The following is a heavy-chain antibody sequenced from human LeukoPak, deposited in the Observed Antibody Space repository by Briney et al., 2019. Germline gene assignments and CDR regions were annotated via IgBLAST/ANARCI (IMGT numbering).Heavy chain of an antibody. CDR3: ATGGSSSEYYYCYYMDV. J-gene: IGHJ6*03. Sequence: ASVKVSCKASGYTFTGYYMHWVRQAPGQGLEWMGWINPNSGGTNYAQKFQGRVTMTRDTSISTAYMELSRLRSDDTAVYYCATGGSSSEYYYCYYMDVWGKGTTVTVSS. CDR1: GYTFTGYY. V-gene: IGHV1-2*02. D-gene: IGHD6-6*01. CDR2: INPNSGGT.